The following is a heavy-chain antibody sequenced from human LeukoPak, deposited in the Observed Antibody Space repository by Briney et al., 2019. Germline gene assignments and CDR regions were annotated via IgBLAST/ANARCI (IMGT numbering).Heavy chain of an antibody. CDR1: GYTFTSYG. Sequence: ASVKVSCKASGYTFTSYGISWVRQAPGQGLEWMGWISAYNGNTNYAQKLQGRVTMTTDTSTSTAYMELRSLRSDDTAVYYCARDYYGSGIPYQLGCWGQGTLVTVSS. D-gene: IGHD3-10*01. CDR3: ARDYYGSGIPYQLGC. CDR2: ISAYNGNT. J-gene: IGHJ4*02. V-gene: IGHV1-18*01.